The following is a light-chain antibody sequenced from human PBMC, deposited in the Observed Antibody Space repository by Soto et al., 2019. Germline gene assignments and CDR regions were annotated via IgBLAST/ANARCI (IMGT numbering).Light chain of an antibody. CDR3: AAWDDGLSGPV. CDR1: NSNIGSNS. CDR2: NNN. V-gene: IGLV1-47*02. Sequence: QSVLTQPPSASGTPGQRVTISCSGGNSNIGSNSVYWYQQLPGTAPKLVIYNNNQRPSGVPDRFSGSKSDTSGSLAISGLRSEDEADYYCAAWDDGLSGPVFGGGTKLTVL. J-gene: IGLJ2*01.